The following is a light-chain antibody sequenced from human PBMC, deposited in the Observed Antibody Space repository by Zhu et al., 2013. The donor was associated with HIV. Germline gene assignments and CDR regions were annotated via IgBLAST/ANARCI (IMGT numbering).Light chain of an antibody. V-gene: IGKV3-20*01. Sequence: EVVMTQSPATLSASPGETVTLSCTASQSVDSDLAWYQQKPGQAPRLLIYGASTRATGIPDRFSGSGSGTDFTLTISRLEPEDFAVYYCQQYGSSPLTFGGGTTVESK. CDR1: QSVDSD. J-gene: IGKJ4*01. CDR2: GAS. CDR3: QQYGSSPLT.